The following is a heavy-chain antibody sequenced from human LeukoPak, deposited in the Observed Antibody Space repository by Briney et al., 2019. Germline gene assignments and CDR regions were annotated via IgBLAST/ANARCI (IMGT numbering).Heavy chain of an antibody. CDR2: TRNKANSYTT. CDR1: GFTFSDHY. V-gene: IGHV3-72*01. CDR3: ARVLQT. J-gene: IGHJ5*02. Sequence: GGALRLSCAASGFTFSDHYMDWVRQAPGKGLEWVGRTRNKANSYTTEYAASVKGRFTISRDDSKNSLYLQMNSLKTEDTAVYYCARVLQTWGQGTLVTVSS.